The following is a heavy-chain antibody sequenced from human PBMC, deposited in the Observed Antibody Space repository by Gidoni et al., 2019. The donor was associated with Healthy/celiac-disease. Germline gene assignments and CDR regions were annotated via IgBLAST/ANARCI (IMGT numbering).Heavy chain of an antibody. CDR3: AREGSVYGTLN. V-gene: IGHV4-34*01. Sequence: QVQLQQCGAVLLKPSEPLSLTFAVYGGSFSGYYWSWIRQPPGKGLEWIGEINHSGSTNYNPSIKSRVNISVDTSKNQFSLKLSSVNAADTDVYYCAREGSVYGTLNWGQGTLVTVS. D-gene: IGHD4-17*01. J-gene: IGHJ4*02. CDR2: INHSGST. CDR1: GGSFSGYY.